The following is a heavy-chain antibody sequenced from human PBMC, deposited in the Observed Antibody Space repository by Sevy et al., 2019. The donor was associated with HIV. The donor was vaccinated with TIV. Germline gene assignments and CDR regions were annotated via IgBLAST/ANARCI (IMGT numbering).Heavy chain of an antibody. J-gene: IGHJ5*02. CDR3: ARDAYSSSWSDNWFDP. CDR2: ISYDATYK. Sequence: GGSLRLSCAASGFIFSNYPIHWVRQAPGKGLEWVAVISYDATYKYYADSVKGRFTISRDNAKNSLYLQMNSLRAEDTAVYYCARDAYSSSWSDNWFDPWGQGTLVTVSS. CDR1: GFIFSNYP. D-gene: IGHD6-13*01. V-gene: IGHV3-30*04.